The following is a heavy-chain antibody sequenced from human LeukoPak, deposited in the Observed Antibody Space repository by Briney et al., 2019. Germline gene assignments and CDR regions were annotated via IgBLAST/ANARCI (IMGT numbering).Heavy chain of an antibody. D-gene: IGHD1-26*01. V-gene: IGHV3-73*01. CDR2: IRSTANTYAT. Sequence: GGSLRLSCAASGFTFSGSAIHWVRQASGKGLEWVGHIRSTANTYATAYAASVQGRFTISRDDSKKTEYLQMNSLKTEDTAVYYCTRHNLEGAFDYWGQGTLVTVSS. J-gene: IGHJ4*02. CDR1: GFTFSGSA. CDR3: TRHNLEGAFDY.